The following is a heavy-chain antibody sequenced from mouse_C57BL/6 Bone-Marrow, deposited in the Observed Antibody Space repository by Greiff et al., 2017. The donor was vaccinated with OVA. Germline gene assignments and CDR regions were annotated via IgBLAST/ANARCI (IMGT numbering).Heavy chain of an antibody. CDR3: TGGYSPFAY. J-gene: IGHJ3*01. CDR1: GFTFSNYW. CDR2: IRLKSDNYAT. D-gene: IGHD2-12*01. Sequence: KLVESGGGLVQPGGSMKLSCVASGFTFSNYWMNWVRQSPEKGLEWVAQIRLKSDNYATHYAESVKGRFTISRDDSKSSVYLQMNNLRAEDTGIYYCTGGYSPFAYWGQGTLVTVSA. V-gene: IGHV6-3*01.